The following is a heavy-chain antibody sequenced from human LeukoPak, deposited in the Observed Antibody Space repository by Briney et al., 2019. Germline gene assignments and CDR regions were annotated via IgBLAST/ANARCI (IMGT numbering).Heavy chain of an antibody. CDR2: IYYSGST. Sequence: PSETLSLTCTVSGGSISSYYWSWIRQPPGKGLEWIGYIYYSGSTNYNPSLKSRVTISVDTSKNQFSLKLSSVTAADTAVYYCARANYGSGSYYFDYWGQGTLVTVSS. J-gene: IGHJ4*02. CDR1: GGSISSYY. CDR3: ARANYGSGSYYFDY. D-gene: IGHD3-10*01. V-gene: IGHV4-59*01.